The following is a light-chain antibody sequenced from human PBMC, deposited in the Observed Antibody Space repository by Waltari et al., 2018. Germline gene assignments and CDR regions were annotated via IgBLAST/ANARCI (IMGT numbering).Light chain of an antibody. CDR1: QGIGTD. CDR2: GAS. CDR3: QQYYSIALD. J-gene: IGKJ4*01. V-gene: IGKV1-NL1*01. Sequence: ITCRASQGIGTDIAWYQVKPGKAPKLLLYGASRLGSGVPSRFSGSGYGTDYTLTISSLQPEDFATYYCQQYYSIALDFGGGTKVEIK.